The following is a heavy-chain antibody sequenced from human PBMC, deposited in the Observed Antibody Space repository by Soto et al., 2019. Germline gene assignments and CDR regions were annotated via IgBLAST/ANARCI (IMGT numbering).Heavy chain of an antibody. CDR3: ASSDHRNYGDYYYYYGMDV. J-gene: IGHJ6*02. Sequence: ASVKVSCKASGGTFSSYAISWVRQAPGQGPEWMGGIIPIFGTANYAQKFQGRVTITADESTSTAYMELSSLRSEDTAVYYCASSDHRNYGDYYYYYGMDVWGQGTTATVSS. D-gene: IGHD1-7*01. CDR2: IIPIFGTA. CDR1: GGTFSSYA. V-gene: IGHV1-69*13.